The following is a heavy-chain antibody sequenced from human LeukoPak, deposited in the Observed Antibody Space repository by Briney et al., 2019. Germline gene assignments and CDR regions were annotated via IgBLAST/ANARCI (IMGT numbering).Heavy chain of an antibody. CDR1: GLTFSNYA. D-gene: IGHD1-26*01. V-gene: IGHV3-23*01. CDR2: ISGIGGRT. J-gene: IGHJ4*02. CDR3: VKGKAGAYPYYFDY. Sequence: GGSLTLSCAASGLTFSNYAMTWVRQAPGKGLEWVSAISGIGGRTNSADSVKGRFTISRDDSKSTLYLQMNSLRAEDTAVYYCVKGKAGAYPYYFDYWGQGTLVTVSS.